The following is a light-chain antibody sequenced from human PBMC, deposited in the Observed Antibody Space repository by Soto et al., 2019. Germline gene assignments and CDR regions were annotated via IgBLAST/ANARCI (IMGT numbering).Light chain of an antibody. Sequence: QSVLTQPPSASGTPGQRVSISCSGSRSNIGRNYVYWYQQLPGTAPKLLIQRNNERPSGVPDRFSGSKSGTSASLAITGLQADDEGDYYCQSYDSSLTTTVFGGGTQLTVL. J-gene: IGLJ3*02. CDR2: RNN. CDR1: RSNIGRNY. V-gene: IGLV1-47*01. CDR3: QSYDSSLTTTV.